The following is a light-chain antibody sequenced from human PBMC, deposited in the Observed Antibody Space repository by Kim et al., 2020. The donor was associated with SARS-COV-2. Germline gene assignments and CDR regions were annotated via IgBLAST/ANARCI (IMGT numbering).Light chain of an antibody. J-gene: IGKJ2*01. CDR2: AAS. V-gene: IGKV1-39*01. Sequence: DIQMTQSPSSLSASVGDRVTISCRASQSISTYLNWYQQKPGKAPKLQIYAASSLASGVPSRFSGSGSGTDFTLTINSLQPEDFATYYCQQGYSTFGQGTKLEI. CDR1: QSISTY. CDR3: QQGYST.